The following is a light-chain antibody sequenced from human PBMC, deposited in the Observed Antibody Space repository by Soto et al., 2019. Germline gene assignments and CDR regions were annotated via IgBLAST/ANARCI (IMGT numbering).Light chain of an antibody. CDR1: QSMTSSY. Sequence: EVVLTQSPGTLSLSPGQRATLSCRASQSMTSSYLAWYQQKPGQAPRLLIYGASIRATGIPDRFSGSGSGADFTLTISRLEPEDFALFYCQHFDSSSYTFGQGTKLEI. CDR3: QHFDSSSYT. CDR2: GAS. J-gene: IGKJ2*01. V-gene: IGKV3-20*01.